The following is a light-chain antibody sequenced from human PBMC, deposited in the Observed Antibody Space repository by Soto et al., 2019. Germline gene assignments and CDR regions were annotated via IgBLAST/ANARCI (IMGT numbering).Light chain of an antibody. V-gene: IGLV2-23*01. Sequence: VLTQPASVSGSPGQSITSSCSGSISDVGSSGPVSWYQHHPGQVPKLIIYEGSRRPSGVSSRFSGSKTGNTASLTITGLQAEDEANYYCCSYVGAMTYVFGTGTKVTVL. CDR1: ISDVGSSGP. J-gene: IGLJ1*01. CDR2: EGS. CDR3: CSYVGAMTYV.